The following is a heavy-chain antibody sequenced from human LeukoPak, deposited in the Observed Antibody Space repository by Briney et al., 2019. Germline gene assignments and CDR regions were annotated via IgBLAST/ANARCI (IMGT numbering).Heavy chain of an antibody. CDR1: GGSISSYY. Sequence: SETLSLTCTVSGGSISSYYWNWIRQPPGKGLEWIGNIYNSGSPNYNPSLKSRVTISVDTSKNQISLRLSSVTAADTAVYYCARDKGPYWYFDLWAVAPWSLSPQ. V-gene: IGHV4-59*01. J-gene: IGHJ2*01. CDR2: IYNSGSP. CDR3: ARDKGPYWYFDL.